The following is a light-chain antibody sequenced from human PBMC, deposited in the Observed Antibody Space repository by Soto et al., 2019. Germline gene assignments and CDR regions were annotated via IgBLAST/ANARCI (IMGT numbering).Light chain of an antibody. J-gene: IGKJ3*01. Sequence: DVQMTQSPSYLSASVGDSVTITCRASQGISSYLAWYQQKPGRVPKLLIYSASTLHSGVPSRFSGSGSGTDFILTISSLQPEDVATYYCQQFNSVPNNLGPGTKVDIK. CDR1: QGISSY. V-gene: IGKV1-27*01. CDR3: QQFNSVPNN. CDR2: SAS.